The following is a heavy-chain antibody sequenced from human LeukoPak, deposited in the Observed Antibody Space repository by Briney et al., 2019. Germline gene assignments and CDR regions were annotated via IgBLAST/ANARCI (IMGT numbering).Heavy chain of an antibody. J-gene: IGHJ4*02. CDR1: GDSVSSNSDA. D-gene: IGHD6-19*01. Sequence: SQTLSLTCAISGDSVSSNSDAWNWIRQSPSRGLEWLGRTYYRSKWYNDYAVSVKSRIAINPDTSKNQFSLQLNSVTPEDTAVYYCARGLGQWLRYYFDYWGQGTLVTVSS. CDR2: TYYRSKWYN. V-gene: IGHV6-1*01. CDR3: ARGLGQWLRYYFDY.